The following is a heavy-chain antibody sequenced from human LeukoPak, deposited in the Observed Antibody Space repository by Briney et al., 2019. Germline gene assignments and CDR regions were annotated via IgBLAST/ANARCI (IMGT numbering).Heavy chain of an antibody. CDR3: ARGRYDFWSQYFDY. V-gene: IGHV3-30-3*01. D-gene: IGHD3-3*01. CDR2: ISYDGSNK. CDR1: GFTFSSYA. J-gene: IGHJ4*02. Sequence: GGSLRLSCAASGFTFSSYAMHWVRQAPGKGLEWVAVISYDGSNKYSADSVKGRFTISRDNSKNTLYLQMNSLRAEDTAVYYCARGRYDFWSQYFDYWGQGTLVTVSS.